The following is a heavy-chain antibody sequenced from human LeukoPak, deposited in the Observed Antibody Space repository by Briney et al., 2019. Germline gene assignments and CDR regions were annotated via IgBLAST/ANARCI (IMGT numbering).Heavy chain of an antibody. CDR1: GFTFSSYW. J-gene: IGHJ6*03. CDR2: IKQDGSEK. Sequence: QPGGSLRLSCAASGFTFSSYWMSWVRQAPGKGLEWVANIKQDGSEKYYVDSVKGRFTISRDNAKNSLYLQMNSLRAEDTAVYYCARVTNYDFWSGYYGLYYMDVWGKGTTVTVSS. CDR3: ARVTNYDFWSGYYGLYYMDV. D-gene: IGHD3-3*01. V-gene: IGHV3-7*01.